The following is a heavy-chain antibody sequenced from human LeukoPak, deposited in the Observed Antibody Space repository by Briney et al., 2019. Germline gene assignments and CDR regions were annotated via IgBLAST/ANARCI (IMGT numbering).Heavy chain of an antibody. CDR3: AKGVAGMVRGGAFDY. D-gene: IGHD3-10*01. CDR1: GFTFSSYG. J-gene: IGHJ4*02. V-gene: IGHV3-30*18. CDR2: ISYDGGNK. Sequence: GGSLRLSCAASGFTFSSYGMHWVRQAPGKGLEWVAVISYDGGNKYYADSVKGRFTISRDNSKNTLYLQMNSLRAEDTAVYYCAKGVAGMVRGGAFDYWGQGTLVTVSS.